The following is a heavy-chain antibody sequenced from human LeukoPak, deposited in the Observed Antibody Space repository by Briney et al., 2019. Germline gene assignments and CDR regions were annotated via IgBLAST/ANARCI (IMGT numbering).Heavy chain of an antibody. CDR3: AATRGLLNWFDP. V-gene: IGHV3-11*04. CDR1: GFTFSDYY. D-gene: IGHD5-24*01. CDR2: ISSSGSTT. J-gene: IGHJ5*02. Sequence: AGGSLRLTCAASGFTFSDYYMSWISQAPGKGLEWVSYISSSGSTTYYADSVKGRFTISRDNAKNSLYLQMNSLRAEDTAVYYCAATRGLLNWFDPWGQGTLVTVSS.